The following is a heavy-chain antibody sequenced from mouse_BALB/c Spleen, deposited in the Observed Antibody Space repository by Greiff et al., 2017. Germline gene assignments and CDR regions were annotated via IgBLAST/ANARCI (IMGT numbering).Heavy chain of an antibody. D-gene: IGHD1-1*01. CDR3: ARRDGSDY. CDR2: ISSGGST. CDR1: GFTFSSYA. V-gene: IGHV5-6-5*01. Sequence: VQLKESGGGLVKPGGSLKLSCAASGFTFSSYAMSWVRQTPEKRLEWVASISSGGSTYYPDSVKGRFSISRDNARNILYLQMSSLRSEDTAMYYCARRDGSDYWGQGTTLTVSS. J-gene: IGHJ2*01.